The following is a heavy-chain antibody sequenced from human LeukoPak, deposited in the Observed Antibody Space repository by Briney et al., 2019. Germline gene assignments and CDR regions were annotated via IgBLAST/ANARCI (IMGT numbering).Heavy chain of an antibody. J-gene: IGHJ5*02. V-gene: IGHV4-34*01. CDR3: ARGLRRIAAAGTLLYNWFDP. Sequence: SETLSLTCAVYGGSFSGYYWSWIRQPPGKGLEWIGEINHSGSTSYNPSLKSRVTISVDTSKNQFSLKLSSVTAADTAVYYCARGLRRIAAAGTLLYNWFDPWGQGTLVTVSS. CDR2: INHSGST. D-gene: IGHD6-13*01. CDR1: GGSFSGYY.